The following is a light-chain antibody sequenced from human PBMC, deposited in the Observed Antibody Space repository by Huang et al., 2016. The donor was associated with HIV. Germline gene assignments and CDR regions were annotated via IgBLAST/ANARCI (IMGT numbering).Light chain of an antibody. CDR2: GAS. Sequence: DIVLTQSPAPLSLLPGERPPLPGRASQSVSRYLAWYQQKPGKAPSLLIYGASNSATGIPARFRGSGYETDFTLTISSLGPEDFAVDDCQQRSNWPILTFGPGTRVDIK. V-gene: IGKV3-11*01. J-gene: IGKJ3*01. CDR1: QSVSRY. CDR3: QQRSNWPILT.